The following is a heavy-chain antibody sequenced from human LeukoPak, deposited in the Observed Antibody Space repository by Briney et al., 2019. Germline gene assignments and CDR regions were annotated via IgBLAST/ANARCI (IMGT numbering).Heavy chain of an antibody. V-gene: IGHV4-59*01. D-gene: IGHD6-13*01. CDR2: IYYSGST. CDR1: GGSISSYY. J-gene: IGHJ4*02. Sequence: PSETLSLTCTVSGGSISSYYWSWIGQPPGKGLEWIGYIYYSGSTNYNPSLKSRVDISVDTSKNQFSLKLSSVTAADTAVYYCARGDYSSSWYNFGYWGQGTLVTVSS. CDR3: ARGDYSSSWYNFGY.